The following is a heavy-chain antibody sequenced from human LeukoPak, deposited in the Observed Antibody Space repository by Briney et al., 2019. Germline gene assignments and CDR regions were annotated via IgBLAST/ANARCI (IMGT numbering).Heavy chain of an antibody. J-gene: IGHJ4*02. Sequence: SETLSLTCTVSGGSISSSTYHWGWIRQPPGKGLEWIGSIYYSGSTYYNPSLKSRVTISVDTSKNQFSLKLSSVTAPDTAVYYCETVSMVRGVESDYWGQGTLVTVSS. V-gene: IGHV4-39*01. CDR1: GGSISSSTYH. CDR3: ETVSMVRGVESDY. CDR2: IYYSGST. D-gene: IGHD3-10*01.